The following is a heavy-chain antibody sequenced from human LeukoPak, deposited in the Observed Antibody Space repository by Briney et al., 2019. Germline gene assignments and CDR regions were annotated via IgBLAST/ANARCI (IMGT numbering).Heavy chain of an antibody. CDR1: GYTFTGYY. Sequence: ASVKVSCKASGYTFTGYYIHWVRQAPGQGLEWVGWINPNSGGTNYAQNFQGRVTMTRDTSISTAYMELSRLRSDDTDVYYCAAYCSGGSCYSYTMQAFDIWGQGTMVTVSS. D-gene: IGHD2-15*01. CDR2: INPNSGGT. V-gene: IGHV1-2*02. CDR3: AAYCSGGSCYSYTMQAFDI. J-gene: IGHJ3*02.